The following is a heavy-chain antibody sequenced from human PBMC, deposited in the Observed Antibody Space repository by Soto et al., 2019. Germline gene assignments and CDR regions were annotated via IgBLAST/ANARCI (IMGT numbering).Heavy chain of an antibody. CDR3: ARDLFYDRDLGGLDP. V-gene: IGHV3-53*01. Sequence: EVQLVESGGGLIQPGGSLRLSCAASGFTVSSNYMSWVRQAPGKGLEWVSVIHSGGSTDYADSVKGRFTISSDNLKNTRDLQMNNLIADDTAVYYCARDLFYDRDLGGLDPGRQETLVAVSS. D-gene: IGHD3-22*01. CDR2: IHSGGST. CDR1: GFTVSSNY. J-gene: IGHJ5*02.